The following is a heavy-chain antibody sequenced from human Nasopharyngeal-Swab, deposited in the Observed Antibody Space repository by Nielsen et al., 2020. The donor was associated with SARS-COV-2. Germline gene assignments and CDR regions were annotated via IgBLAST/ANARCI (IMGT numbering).Heavy chain of an antibody. V-gene: IGHV3-33*01. D-gene: IGHD5-12*01. CDR1: GFTFSSYG. Sequence: GGSLRLSCAASGFTFSSYGMHWVRQAPGKGLEWVAVIWYDGSNKYYADSVKGRFTISRDNSKNTLYLQMNSLRAEDTAVYYCARDLYSGYDGPRYYFDYWGQGTLVTVSS. CDR2: IWYDGSNK. CDR3: ARDLYSGYDGPRYYFDY. J-gene: IGHJ4*02.